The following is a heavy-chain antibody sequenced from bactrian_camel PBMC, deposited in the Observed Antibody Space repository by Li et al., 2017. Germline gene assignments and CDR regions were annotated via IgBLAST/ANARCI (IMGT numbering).Heavy chain of an antibody. CDR2: IYAGGRST. V-gene: IGHV3S40*01. J-gene: IGHJ4*01. CDR3: AAGWVNRNVLSKAEYDY. D-gene: IGHD5*01. Sequence: DVQLVESGGGLVQPGGSLRLSCTISGKTHLYYMAWFRQVPGKEREGIAAIYAGGRSTYYADSVKGRFTISRDRSKNTVYLQMNSLKPEDAAMHYCAAGWVNRNVLSKAEYDYWGQGTQVTVS. CDR1: GKTHLYY.